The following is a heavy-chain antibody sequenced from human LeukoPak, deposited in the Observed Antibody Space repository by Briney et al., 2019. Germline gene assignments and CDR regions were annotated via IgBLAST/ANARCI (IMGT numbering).Heavy chain of an antibody. J-gene: IGHJ4*02. CDR2: IRYDGSNK. D-gene: IGHD2-15*01. Sequence: PGGSLRLSCAASGFTFSSYGMHWVRQAPGKGLEWVAFIRYDGSNKYYADSVKGRFTISRDNSKNTLYLQMNSLRAEDTAVYYCAKTGSGYCSGGNCYTSYFDYWGQGTLVTVSS. V-gene: IGHV3-30*02. CDR3: AKTGSGYCSGGNCYTSYFDY. CDR1: GFTFSSYG.